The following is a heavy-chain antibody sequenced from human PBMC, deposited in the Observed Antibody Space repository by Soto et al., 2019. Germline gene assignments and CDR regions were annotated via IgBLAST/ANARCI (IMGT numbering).Heavy chain of an antibody. CDR2: IYPDDSDT. V-gene: IGHV5-51*01. D-gene: IGHD3-22*01. CDR3: ARHLYDDISGTYSPFDY. Sequence: HGESLKISCKGSGYRFATYWIGWVRQMPGKGLEWMGIIYPDDSDTRYNPTFQGQVTISADKSISTAYLQWNSLKASDTAMYYCARHLYDDISGTYSPFDYWGQGIMVTVSS. CDR1: GYRFATYW. J-gene: IGHJ4*02.